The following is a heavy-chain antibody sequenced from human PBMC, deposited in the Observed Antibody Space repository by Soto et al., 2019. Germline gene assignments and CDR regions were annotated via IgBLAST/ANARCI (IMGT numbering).Heavy chain of an antibody. Sequence: QVQLVQSGGEVKKPGASVKVSCKASGYTFKNYGVSWVRQAPGQGLEWMGWISAYNGKTNYARKFEGRITMTTDRFTXXAXLELRNLRSDDTALYYCTRGGDPYDSSGYYPTLFDYWGQGTLVTVSS. CDR2: ISAYNGKT. CDR3: TRGGDPYDSSGYYPTLFDY. V-gene: IGHV1-18*01. J-gene: IGHJ4*02. D-gene: IGHD3-22*01. CDR1: GYTFKNYG.